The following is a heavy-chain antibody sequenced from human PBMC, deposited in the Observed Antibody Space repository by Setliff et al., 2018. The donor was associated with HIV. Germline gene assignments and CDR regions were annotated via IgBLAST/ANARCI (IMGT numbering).Heavy chain of an antibody. CDR1: GFSFSDYA. CDR3: VNRAWLES. J-gene: IGHJ4*02. Sequence: PGGSLRLSCAASGFSFSDYAIHWVRQAPGKGLEWVALIRFDGSDKYYSDSVKGRFTISRDNSKNMLYLQMNNLTTEDTAVYYCVNRAWLESWGQGTLVTVSS. V-gene: IGHV3-30*02. CDR2: IRFDGSDK.